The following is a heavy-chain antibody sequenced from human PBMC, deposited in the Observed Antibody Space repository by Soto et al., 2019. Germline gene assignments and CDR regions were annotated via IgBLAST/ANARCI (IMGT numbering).Heavy chain of an antibody. Sequence: QIILKESGPTLVKPTQTLTLTCTFSGFSLITSGVGVGWIRQPPGKALEWLAFIYWDNDKRYSPSLRSRLTIAKDTSKNQVVLTMTEVDPVDTATYFCAHRRSGVSQWNYGDFDYWGQGTQVAVSS. J-gene: IGHJ4*02. CDR2: IYWDNDK. CDR3: AHRRSGVSQWNYGDFDY. V-gene: IGHV2-5*02. D-gene: IGHD1-7*01. CDR1: GFSLITSGVG.